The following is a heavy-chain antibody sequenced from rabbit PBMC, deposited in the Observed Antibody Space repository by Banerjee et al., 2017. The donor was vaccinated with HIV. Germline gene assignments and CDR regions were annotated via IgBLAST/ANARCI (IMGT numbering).Heavy chain of an antibody. Sequence: QEQLEESGGDLVKPEGSLTLTCTASGFSFSNKYVMCWVRQAPGKGLEWIGYITYGGSAYYASWVKGRFTISRDNAQNTVSLQLNSLTAADTATYFCARDITYVNSAWPYYYGMDLWGPGTLVTVS. CDR3: ARDITYVNSAWPYYYGMDL. D-gene: IGHD4-1*01. CDR2: ITYGGSA. CDR1: GFSFSNKYV. J-gene: IGHJ6*01. V-gene: IGHV1S45*01.